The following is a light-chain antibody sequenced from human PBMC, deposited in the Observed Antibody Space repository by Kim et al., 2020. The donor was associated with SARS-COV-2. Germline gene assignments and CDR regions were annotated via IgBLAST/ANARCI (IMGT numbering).Light chain of an antibody. Sequence: HRVTIPGSGGISNIRNNYAPWFQQLPGIAPKLLLSRNDQRPSGVPDRFSGSKSGTSASLAISGLRSEDEADYYCAAWDDTLSGWVFGGGTQLTVL. CDR3: AAWDDTLSGWV. V-gene: IGLV1-47*01. CDR1: ISNIRNNY. CDR2: RND. J-gene: IGLJ3*02.